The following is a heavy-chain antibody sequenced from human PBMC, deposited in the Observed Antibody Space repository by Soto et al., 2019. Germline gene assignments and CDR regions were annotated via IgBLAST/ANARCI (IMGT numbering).Heavy chain of an antibody. D-gene: IGHD3-10*01. CDR3: TALRITMVRGVVDV. J-gene: IGHJ6*02. CDR1: GFTFSGSA. Sequence: PGGSLRLSCAASGFTFSGSAMHWVRQASGKGLEWVGRIRSKANSYATAYAASVKGRFTISRDDSKNTAYLQMNSLKTEDTAVYYCTALRITMVRGVVDVWGQGATVTVSS. V-gene: IGHV3-73*01. CDR2: IRSKANSYAT.